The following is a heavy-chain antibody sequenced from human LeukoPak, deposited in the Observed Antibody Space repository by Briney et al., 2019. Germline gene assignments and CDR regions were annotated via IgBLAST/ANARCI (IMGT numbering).Heavy chain of an antibody. CDR1: GGSMSSYY. CDR3: ARHSRSGYSGYENAFDI. D-gene: IGHD5-12*01. J-gene: IGHJ3*02. CDR2: TYYSGST. Sequence: SETLSLTCTVSGGSMSSYYWSWIRQPPGKGLEWIGYTYYSGSTKYNPSLKSRVTISVDTSKNQFSLKLNSVTAADTAVYYCARHSRSGYSGYENAFDIWGRGTMVTVSS. V-gene: IGHV4-59*08.